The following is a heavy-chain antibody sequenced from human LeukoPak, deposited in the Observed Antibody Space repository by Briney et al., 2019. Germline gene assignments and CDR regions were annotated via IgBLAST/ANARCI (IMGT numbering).Heavy chain of an antibody. V-gene: IGHV1-2*02. Sequence: ASVKVSCKASGYTFTGYYMHWVRQAPGQGLEWMGWINPNSGGTNYAQKFQGRVTMTRDTSIGTAFMELSRVRSDDTAVYYCARSYPSSVWYREFDYWGQGTLVTVSS. CDR3: ARSYPSSVWYREFDY. CDR2: INPNSGGT. CDR1: GYTFTGYY. D-gene: IGHD6-19*01. J-gene: IGHJ4*02.